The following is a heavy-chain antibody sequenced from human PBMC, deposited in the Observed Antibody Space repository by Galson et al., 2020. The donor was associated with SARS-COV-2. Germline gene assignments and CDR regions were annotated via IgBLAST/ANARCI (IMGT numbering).Heavy chain of an antibody. D-gene: IGHD2-2*01. V-gene: IGHV3-30-3*01. CDR2: YPIDGSNK. J-gene: IGHJ6*02. Sequence: TGGSLEPPFAALGFTFSSFALPWVRPAPGKGLEGVAVYPIDGSNKYYPDPVKGRFTIPRNNSKNTLYLQMNSLRAEDTAVYYCARDWGYCSSTSCPKYYYGMDVWGQGTTVTVSS. CDR3: ARDWGYCSSTSCPKYYYGMDV. CDR1: GFTFSSFA.